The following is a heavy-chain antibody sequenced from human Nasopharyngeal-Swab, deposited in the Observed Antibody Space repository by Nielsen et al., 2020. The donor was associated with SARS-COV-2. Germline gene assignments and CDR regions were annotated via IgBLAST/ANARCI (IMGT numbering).Heavy chain of an antibody. CDR3: ASLGDSSGYYYRIDGYAHDAHDAFDI. J-gene: IGHJ3*02. CDR2: ISYDGSNK. D-gene: IGHD3-22*01. V-gene: IGHV3-30-3*01. Sequence: VRQAPGKGLEWVAVISYDGSNKYYADSVKGRFTISRDNSKNTLYLQTNSLRAEDTAVYYCASLGDSSGYYYRIDGYAHDAHDAFDIWGQGTMVTVSS.